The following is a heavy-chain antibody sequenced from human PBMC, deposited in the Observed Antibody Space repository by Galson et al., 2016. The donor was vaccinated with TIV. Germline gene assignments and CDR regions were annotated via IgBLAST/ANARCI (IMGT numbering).Heavy chain of an antibody. CDR1: GFTIGTYA. J-gene: IGHJ4*02. CDR3: AKNRKTIDY. CDR2: ISASGSHT. Sequence: SLRLSCAPSGFTIGTYAMSWVRQAPGKGLAWVSAISASGSHTFYAGSVKGRSTISRDNSKNTVYLQMNSLRAEDTAVYYCAKNRKTIDYWGQGTLVTVSS. D-gene: IGHD2/OR15-2a*01. V-gene: IGHV3-23*01.